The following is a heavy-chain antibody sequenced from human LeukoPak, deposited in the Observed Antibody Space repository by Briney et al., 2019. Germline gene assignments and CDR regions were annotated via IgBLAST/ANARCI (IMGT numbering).Heavy chain of an antibody. CDR1: GFTFSAYY. J-gene: IGHJ4*02. Sequence: GGSLRLSCAASGFTFSAYYMSWIRQAPGKGLEWVSYISSSGSTIYYADSVKGRFTISRDNAKNSLYLQMNSLRAEDTAVYYCATYCSSTSCYLGSFDYWGQGTLVTVSS. CDR2: ISSSGSTI. CDR3: ATYCSSTSCYLGSFDY. D-gene: IGHD2-2*01. V-gene: IGHV3-11*04.